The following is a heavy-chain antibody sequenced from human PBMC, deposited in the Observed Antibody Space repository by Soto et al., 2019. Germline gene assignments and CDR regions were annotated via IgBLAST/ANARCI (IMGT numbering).Heavy chain of an antibody. J-gene: IGHJ6*02. V-gene: IGHV4-31*03. D-gene: IGHD2-2*01. CDR2: IYHSGDT. Sequence: SETLSLTCSVSGDSMSSGAYYWSWIRQHPGKGLEWIAYIYHSGDTHYNPSPRSRITISVDTSKNQFSLKLTSVTDADTAVYYCAKALAVAMVPAAIGGGMDVWGQGTTVTVSS. CDR1: GDSMSSGAYY. CDR3: AKALAVAMVPAAIGGGMDV.